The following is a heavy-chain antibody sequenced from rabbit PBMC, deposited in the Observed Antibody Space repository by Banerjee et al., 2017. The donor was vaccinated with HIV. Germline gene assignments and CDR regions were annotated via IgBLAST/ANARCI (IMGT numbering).Heavy chain of an antibody. V-gene: IGHV1S21*01. CDR3: VRRLVAGADKL. Sequence: LEGTGGGLVQPGGSLTLSCKASGFDISSYNMQWVRQAPGKGLEWIGSISSGGRLYYATWAKGRFTISKTSTTVDLKMTSLTAADTATYFCVRRLVAGADKLWGPGTLVTVS. CDR1: GFDISSYN. CDR2: ISSGGRL. D-gene: IGHD4-1*01. J-gene: IGHJ4*01.